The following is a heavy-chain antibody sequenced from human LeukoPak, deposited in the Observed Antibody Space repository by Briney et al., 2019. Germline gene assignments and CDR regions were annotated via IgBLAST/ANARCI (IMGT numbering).Heavy chain of an antibody. CDR1: GFTVSGNC. J-gene: IGHJ6*02. D-gene: IGHD5-24*01. Sequence: GGSLRLPCAASGFTVSGNCMSWVRQAPGKGLEWVSLLYSGGSTYYADSVKGRFSISRDNSKNTLYLQMNSLRAEDTAVYYCASRDKGYYYGMDVWGQGTTVTVSS. V-gene: IGHV3-66*01. CDR3: ASRDKGYYYGMDV. CDR2: LYSGGST.